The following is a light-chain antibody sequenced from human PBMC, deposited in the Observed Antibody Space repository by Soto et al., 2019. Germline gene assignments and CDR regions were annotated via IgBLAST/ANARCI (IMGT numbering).Light chain of an antibody. CDR3: AAWDDSLSGVV. CDR1: SSSIGSNF. CDR2: RNN. J-gene: IGLJ2*01. V-gene: IGLV1-47*01. Sequence: QSVLTQPPSASGTPGQRVTISCSGSSSSIGSNFIYWYQQLPGTAPKLLIYRNNERPSGVPDRFSGSKSGTSASLAISGLRSEDEADYHCAAWDDSLSGVVFGGGTKLTVL.